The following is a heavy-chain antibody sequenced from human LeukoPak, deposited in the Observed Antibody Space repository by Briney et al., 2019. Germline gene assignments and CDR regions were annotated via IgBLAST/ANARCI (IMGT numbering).Heavy chain of an antibody. CDR3: ARETDPWIQLWSFPYGMDV. CDR2: INAGNGST. CDR1: GYTFTSYA. V-gene: IGHV1-3*01. D-gene: IGHD5-18*01. Sequence: ASVKVSCKASGYTFTSYAMHWVRQAPGQRLEWMGWINAGNGSTKYSQKLQGRVTITRDTSASTAYMELSSLRSEDTAVYYCARETDPWIQLWSFPYGMDVWGQGTTVTVSS. J-gene: IGHJ6*02.